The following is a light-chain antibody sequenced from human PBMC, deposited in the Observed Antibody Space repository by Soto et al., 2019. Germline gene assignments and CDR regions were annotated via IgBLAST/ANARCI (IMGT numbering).Light chain of an antibody. Sequence: EIVLTQSPATLSLSPGESATLSCRASQSVSSYLAWYQHKPGQAPRLLIYDASNRATGIPARFSGSGSGTDFTLTINSLEPEDFAVNYCQQRSNWPPYTFGQGTKLEIK. CDR2: DAS. CDR1: QSVSSY. V-gene: IGKV3-11*01. J-gene: IGKJ2*01. CDR3: QQRSNWPPYT.